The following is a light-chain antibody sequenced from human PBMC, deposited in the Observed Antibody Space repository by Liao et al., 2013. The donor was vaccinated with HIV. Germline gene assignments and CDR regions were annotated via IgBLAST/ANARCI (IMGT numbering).Light chain of an antibody. CDR3: QAWDSSTVI. CDR1: NIGDKR. Sequence: SYVLTQPPSESVAPGGTATIKCRGINIGDKRVHWYQQRPGQAPVLVIYEDTKRPSGIPERFSGSNSGNTATLTISGTQAMDEADYYCQAWDSSTVIFGGGTKLTVL. J-gene: IGLJ2*01. CDR2: EDT. V-gene: IGLV3-21*01.